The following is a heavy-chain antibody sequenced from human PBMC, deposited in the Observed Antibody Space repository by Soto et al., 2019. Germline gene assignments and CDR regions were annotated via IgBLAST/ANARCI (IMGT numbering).Heavy chain of an antibody. CDR1: GFTFSSYA. D-gene: IGHD3-16*01. V-gene: IGHV3-23*01. Sequence: EVQLLESGGGLVQPGGSLRLSCAASGFTFSSYAMTWVRQAPGKGLEWVSAISGSGGRTYYADSVKGRFTISRDNSKNPXYLKLTSLSAEELAVYXFAKDXLXXXXXXXXYATTFYYGMDVWGQXAXXTVSS. J-gene: IGHJ6*02. CDR3: AKDXLXXXXXXXXYATTFYYGMDV. CDR2: ISGSGGRT.